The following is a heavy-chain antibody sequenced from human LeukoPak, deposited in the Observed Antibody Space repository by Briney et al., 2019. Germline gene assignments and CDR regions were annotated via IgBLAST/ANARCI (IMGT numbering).Heavy chain of an antibody. CDR2: IIPIFGTA. CDR3: ARVGAGYDILTGYQYYYYYMDV. J-gene: IGHJ6*03. Sequence: SVTVSFTASGGTFSSYAISWVRQAPGQGLEWMGGIIPIFGTAKYAQKFQGRVTITADKSTSTAYMELSSLRSEDTAVYYCARVGAGYDILTGYQYYYYYMDVWGKGTTVTVSS. CDR1: GGTFSSYA. V-gene: IGHV1-69*06. D-gene: IGHD3-9*01.